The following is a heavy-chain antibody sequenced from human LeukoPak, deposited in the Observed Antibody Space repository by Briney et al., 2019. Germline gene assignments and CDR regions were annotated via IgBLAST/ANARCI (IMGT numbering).Heavy chain of an antibody. D-gene: IGHD3-3*01. J-gene: IGHJ5*02. Sequence: GGSLRLSCAASGFTFSSYCMSWVRQAPGKGLEWVANIKQDGSEKYYVDSVKGRFTISRDNAKNSLYLQMNSLRAEDTAVYYCAKVLPIYFSPSSWFDPWGQGTLVTVSS. V-gene: IGHV3-7*03. CDR1: GFTFSSYC. CDR3: AKVLPIYFSPSSWFDP. CDR2: IKQDGSEK.